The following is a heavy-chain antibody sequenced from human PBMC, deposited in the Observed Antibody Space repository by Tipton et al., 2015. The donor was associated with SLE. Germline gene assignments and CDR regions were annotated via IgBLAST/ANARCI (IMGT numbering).Heavy chain of an antibody. J-gene: IGHJ3*02. CDR2: IYNSGST. V-gene: IGHV4-61*02. D-gene: IGHD1-26*01. CDR3: AREGPFWWELLDRAFDI. Sequence: TLSLTCTVSGGSISSGSYYWSWIRQPAGKGLEWIGRIYNSGSTNYNPSLKSRVTISVDTSKNQFSLKLSSVTAADTAVYYCAREGPFWWELLDRAFDIWGQGTMVTVSS. CDR1: GGSISSGSYY.